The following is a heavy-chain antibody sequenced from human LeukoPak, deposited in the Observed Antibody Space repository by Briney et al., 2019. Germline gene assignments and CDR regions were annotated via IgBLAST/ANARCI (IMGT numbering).Heavy chain of an antibody. J-gene: IGHJ6*03. Sequence: GESLKISCKGSGYSFTSYWIGWVRQMPGKGLEWMGIINPGDSDTRYSPSFQGQVTISADKSITTAYLQWSSLKASDTAMYYCARNGYSYGYYMDVWGKGTTVTVSS. CDR1: GYSFTSYW. CDR2: INPGDSDT. V-gene: IGHV5-51*01. CDR3: ARNGYSYGYYMDV. D-gene: IGHD5-18*01.